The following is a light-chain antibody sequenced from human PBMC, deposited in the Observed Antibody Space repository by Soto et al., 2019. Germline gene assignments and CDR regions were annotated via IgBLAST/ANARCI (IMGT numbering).Light chain of an antibody. V-gene: IGKV1-33*01. CDR3: QQYDNLPPFT. J-gene: IGKJ3*01. Sequence: DIQMTQSPSSLSASVGDRVTITCQASQDISNYLNWYQQKPGKAPKLLIYDASNLETRVPSRFSGSGSGTDFTFTISSLQPEDIATYYCQQYDNLPPFTFGPGTKLDIK. CDR1: QDISNY. CDR2: DAS.